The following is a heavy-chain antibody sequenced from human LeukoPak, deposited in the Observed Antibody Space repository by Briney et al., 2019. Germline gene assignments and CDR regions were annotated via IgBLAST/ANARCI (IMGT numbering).Heavy chain of an antibody. V-gene: IGHV4-4*07. D-gene: IGHD2/OR15-2a*01. J-gene: IGHJ3*02. Sequence: SETLSLTCTVPGDSISAFYWTWIRQPAGKGLEWIGRIYSSGNTNYNPSLMSRVTMSIDTSKNQFSLKLTSVTAAVTAVYYCARERVNILGDAFDIWGQGTMVTVSS. CDR3: ARERVNILGDAFDI. CDR1: GDSISAFY. CDR2: IYSSGNT.